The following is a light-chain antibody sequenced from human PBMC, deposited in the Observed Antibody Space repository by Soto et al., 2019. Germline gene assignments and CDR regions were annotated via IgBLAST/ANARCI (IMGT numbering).Light chain of an antibody. CDR2: DAS. CDR3: QQYDVIPRS. CDR1: QSIIYW. V-gene: IGKV1-33*01. Sequence: DIQMTQSPSSVSASVGDRVNITCRASQSIIYWVGWYQQKPGKAPKLLISDASNLQVGVPLRFSGSRSGTHFTVTNNSLQTEDIATYYCQQYDVIPRSFGPGTKVDIK. J-gene: IGKJ3*01.